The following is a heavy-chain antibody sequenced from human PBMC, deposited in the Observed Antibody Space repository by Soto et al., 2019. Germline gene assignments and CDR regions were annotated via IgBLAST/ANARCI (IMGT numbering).Heavy chain of an antibody. V-gene: IGHV4-59*01. CDR2: IYYSGST. CDR3: ARDPGSGRYYGWFDP. CDR1: GGSISRYY. Sequence: QVQLQESGPGLVKPSETLSLTCTVSGGSISRYYWNWIRQPPGKGLEWIGYIYYSGSTNYNPSLKSRVTISVDTSKNPFPLKLSSVTAAATAVYYCARDPGSGRYYGWFDPWGQGTLVTVSS. D-gene: IGHD3-10*01. J-gene: IGHJ5*02.